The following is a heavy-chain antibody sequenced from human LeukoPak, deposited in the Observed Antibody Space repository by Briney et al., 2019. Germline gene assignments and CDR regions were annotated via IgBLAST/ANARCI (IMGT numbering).Heavy chain of an antibody. CDR2: IIPIFGTA. V-gene: IGHV1-69*13. CDR1: GGTFSSYA. Sequence: EASVTVSCKASGGTFSSYAISWVRQAPGQGLEWMGGIIPIFGTANYAQKFQGRVTITADESTSTAYMELSSLRSEDTAVYYCARAVVTSPRSTFDIWGQGTMVTVSS. CDR3: ARAVVTSPRSTFDI. J-gene: IGHJ3*02. D-gene: IGHD4-23*01.